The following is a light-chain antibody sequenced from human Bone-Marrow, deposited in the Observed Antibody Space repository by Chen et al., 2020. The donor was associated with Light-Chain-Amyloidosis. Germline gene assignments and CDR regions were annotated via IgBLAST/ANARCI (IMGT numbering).Light chain of an antibody. CDR2: DDS. CDR3: QVWDTSSDHPV. J-gene: IGLJ2*01. Sequence: SYVLPQPPSVSVAPGQTATITCGGTNIGSRTVNWYQQKPGQAPVVGVYDDSDRPSGIPERVTGSNSGTTATLTISRVDGGEEADYYCQVWDTSSDHPVFGGGTKVTVL. V-gene: IGLV3-21*02. CDR1: NIGSRT.